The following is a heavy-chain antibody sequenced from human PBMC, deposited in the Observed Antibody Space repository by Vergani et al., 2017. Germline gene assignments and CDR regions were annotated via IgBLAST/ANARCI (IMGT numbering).Heavy chain of an antibody. Sequence: QVQLVESGGGVVQHGRSLRLSCAASGFTFSSYGMHWVRQAPGKGLEWVAVISYDGSNKYYADSVKGRFTISRDNSKNTLYLQMNRLRAEDTAVYYCANAGAHCSSTSCYAHFDYWGQGTLVTVSS. CDR1: GFTFSSYG. CDR3: ANAGAHCSSTSCYAHFDY. D-gene: IGHD2-2*01. V-gene: IGHV3-30*18. J-gene: IGHJ4*02. CDR2: ISYDGSNK.